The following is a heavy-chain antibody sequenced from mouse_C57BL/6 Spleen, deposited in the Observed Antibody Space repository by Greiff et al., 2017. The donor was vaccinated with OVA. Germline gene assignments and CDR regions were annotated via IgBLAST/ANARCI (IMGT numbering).Heavy chain of an antibody. D-gene: IGHD2-1*01. CDR2: IYPRSGNT. V-gene: IGHV1-81*01. J-gene: IGHJ1*03. CDR1: GYTFTSYG. CDR3: ARSIYGNYPYWYFDV. Sequence: VQLQQSGAELARPGASVKLSCKASGYTFTSYGISWVKQRTGQGLEWIGEIYPRSGNTYYNEKFKGKATLTADKSSSTAYMELRSLTSEDSAVYFGARSIYGNYPYWYFDVWGTGTTVTVSS.